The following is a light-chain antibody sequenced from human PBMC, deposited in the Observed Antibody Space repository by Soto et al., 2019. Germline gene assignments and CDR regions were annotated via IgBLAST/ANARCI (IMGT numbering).Light chain of an antibody. CDR1: QSVSSY. Sequence: EIMLTQSPGTLALSPGERATLSCRASQSVSSYLAWYQQKPGQAPRLLIYDASNRATGIPARFSGSGSGTDFTLTISSLEPEDFAVYYCQQRSNWPQLTFGGGTKV. J-gene: IGKJ4*01. CDR2: DAS. CDR3: QQRSNWPQLT. V-gene: IGKV3-11*01.